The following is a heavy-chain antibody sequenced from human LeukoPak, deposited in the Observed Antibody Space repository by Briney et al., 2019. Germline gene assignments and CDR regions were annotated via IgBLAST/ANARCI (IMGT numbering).Heavy chain of an antibody. Sequence: GGCLRLSCPASGFTLSSPWTSSVRQAPGKGLGWEANVKQGGTEKYHAESVKGPFTISRDNVENSLYLQMNSQRAEDTALYYCAREHYYYHMYGWGEVTTVSAAS. CDR1: GFTLSSPW. CDR3: AREHYYYHMYG. J-gene: IGHJ6*03. V-gene: IGHV3-7*01. CDR2: VKQGGTEK.